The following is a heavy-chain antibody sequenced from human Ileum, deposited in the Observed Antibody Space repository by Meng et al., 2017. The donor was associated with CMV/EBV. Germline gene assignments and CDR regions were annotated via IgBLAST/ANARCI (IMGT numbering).Heavy chain of an antibody. D-gene: IGHD1-26*01. CDR3: ARDNMGSLDY. CDR2: VFYSGST. CDR1: GGSISSSRYY. Sequence: SETLSLTCTVSGGSISSSRYYWGWIRQPPGKGLEWIGSVFYSGSTNYNPSLKSRVTISVDASKTQFSLNLNFVTAADTALYFCARDNMGSLDYWGQGALVTVSS. J-gene: IGHJ4*02. V-gene: IGHV4-39*07.